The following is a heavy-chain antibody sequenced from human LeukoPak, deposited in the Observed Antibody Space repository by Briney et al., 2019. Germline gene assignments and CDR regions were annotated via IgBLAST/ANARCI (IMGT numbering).Heavy chain of an antibody. CDR2: IYYGGST. Sequence: SETLSLTCAVSGASISSASDYWGWIRQPPGKGLEWLGSIYYGGSTYDNPSLRSRITIAVDTSKNQFSLKLTSVPAADTAVYYCARIGGGSWRNPGYWFDPWGQGNLVTVSS. J-gene: IGHJ5*02. D-gene: IGHD2-15*01. CDR1: GASISSASDY. V-gene: IGHV4-39*01. CDR3: ARIGGGSWRNPGYWFDP.